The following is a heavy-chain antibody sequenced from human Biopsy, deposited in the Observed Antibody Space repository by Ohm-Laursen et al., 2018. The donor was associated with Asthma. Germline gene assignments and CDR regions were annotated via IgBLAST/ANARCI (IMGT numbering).Heavy chain of an antibody. CDR2: ISSGGGSR. CDR3: VKDTVEDRGGYYTFDV. CDR1: GFRFSDYG. V-gene: IGHV3-23*01. J-gene: IGHJ3*01. Sequence: SLRLSCAASGFRFSDYGMNWVRQAPGKGLEWVASISSGGGSRDYADSMEGRFTISRDNSRDTLYLQMRSLRADDTAVYYCVKDTVEDRGGYYTFDVWGQGTKVTVSS. D-gene: IGHD3-22*01.